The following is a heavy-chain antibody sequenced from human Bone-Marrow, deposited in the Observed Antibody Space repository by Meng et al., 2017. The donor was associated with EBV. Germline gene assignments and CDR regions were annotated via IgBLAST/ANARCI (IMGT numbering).Heavy chain of an antibody. CDR3: AGGWAPDY. CDR1: GYNFKNYY. CDR2: INPQSGGT. D-gene: IGHD6-19*01. J-gene: IGHJ4*02. V-gene: IGHV1-2*06. Sequence: QVQLVQSGAGEGKPGASVKVSCKACGYNFKNYYMPWVRQAPGQGLENMGRINPQSGGTNYVQKFQGRVTVTRDTSISTAYMELNSLTFDDTAVYYCAGGWAPDYWGQGTLVTVSS.